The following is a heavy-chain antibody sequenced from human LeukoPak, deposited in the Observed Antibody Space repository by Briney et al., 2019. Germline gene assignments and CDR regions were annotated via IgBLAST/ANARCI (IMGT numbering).Heavy chain of an antibody. CDR1: GASLTIYY. Sequence: SETLSLTCSVSGASLTIYYWNWIRQPAGKGLERTGRYASGTTAHNPSLKSQFTMSIDTSKNQISMKLTSVTAADTAVYYCATGDHSFDNWGQGILVTVTP. CDR3: ATGDHSFDN. D-gene: IGHD7-27*01. J-gene: IGHJ4*02. V-gene: IGHV4-4*07. CDR2: YASGTT.